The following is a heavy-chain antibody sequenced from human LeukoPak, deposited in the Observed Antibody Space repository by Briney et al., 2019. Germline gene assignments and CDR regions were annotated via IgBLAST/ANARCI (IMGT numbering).Heavy chain of an antibody. CDR2: IYYSGST. CDR1: GGSISGYY. V-gene: IGHV4-59*08. CDR3: ARQAAYSGSSLDFDY. Sequence: SETLSLTCAVPGGSISGYYWNWIRQPPGKGQEWIGYIYYSGSTNYSPSLKSRVTISVDTSKNQFSLKLSSVTAADTAVYYCARQAAYSGSSLDFDYWGQGILVTVSS. D-gene: IGHD1-26*01. J-gene: IGHJ4*02.